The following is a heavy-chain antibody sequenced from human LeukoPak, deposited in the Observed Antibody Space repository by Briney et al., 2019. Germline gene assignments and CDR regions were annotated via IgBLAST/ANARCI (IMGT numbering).Heavy chain of an antibody. J-gene: IGHJ4*02. D-gene: IGHD6-13*01. CDR1: GGTFSSYA. V-gene: IGHV1-69*04. Sequence: GASVKVSCEASGGTFSSYAISWVRQAPGQGLEWMGRIIPILGIANYAQKFQGRVTITADKSTSTAYMELSSLRSEDTAVYYCARTFIAAAENDYWGQGTLVTVSS. CDR2: IIPILGIA. CDR3: ARTFIAAAENDY.